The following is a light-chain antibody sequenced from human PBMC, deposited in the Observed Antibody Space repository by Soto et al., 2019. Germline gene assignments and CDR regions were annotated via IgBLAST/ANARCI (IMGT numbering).Light chain of an antibody. CDR2: AAS. V-gene: IGKV3-20*01. Sequence: VLDPAPGTLSLSPGEIATLHCTASQRFSSNYLAWYQRKPGQASRLLIYAASSRATGIPERFSGSGSGTDFTLTISRLEPEDFAVYYCQQYGSSPPTFGQGTKVAIK. CDR3: QQYGSSPPT. CDR1: QRFSSNY. J-gene: IGKJ1*01.